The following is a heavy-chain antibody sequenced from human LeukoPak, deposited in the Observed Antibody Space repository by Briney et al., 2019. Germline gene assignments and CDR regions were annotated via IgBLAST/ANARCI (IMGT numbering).Heavy chain of an antibody. CDR2: TYYRSKWYH. CDR3: EGPVVGTATIDY. Sequence: SQTLSLTCAISGDCVSINNAAWGWIRQSPSRGLEWLVSTYYRSKWYHDYAVSVKSLISFNPDTSKNQFFLQLNSVTAADTAVYHCEGPVVGTATIDYWGQGTLVTVSS. D-gene: IGHD2-21*02. J-gene: IGHJ4*02. CDR1: GDCVSINNAA. V-gene: IGHV6-1*01.